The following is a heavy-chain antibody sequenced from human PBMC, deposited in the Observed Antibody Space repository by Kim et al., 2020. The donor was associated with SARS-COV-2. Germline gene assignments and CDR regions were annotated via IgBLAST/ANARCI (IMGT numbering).Heavy chain of an antibody. CDR2: T. Sequence: TSYADSVKGRFTISKDTTEKTGNLEMNTLRAEDTAVYYCARHYTNNRPDYWGQRTLVTVSS. CDR3: ARHYTNNRPDY. V-gene: IGHV3-74*01. J-gene: IGHJ4*02. D-gene: IGHD3-3*01.